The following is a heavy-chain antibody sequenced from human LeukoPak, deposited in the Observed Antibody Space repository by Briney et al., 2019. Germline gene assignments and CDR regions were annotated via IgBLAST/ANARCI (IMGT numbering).Heavy chain of an antibody. V-gene: IGHV4-31*03. D-gene: IGHD5-18*01. CDR1: GGSISSGGYY. CDR2: IYYSGST. Sequence: PSQTLSLTCTVSGGSISSGGYYWSWIRQHPGKGLEWIGYIYYSGSTYYNPSLKSRVTISVDTSKNQFSLKLSSVTAADTAVYYCARGGYSYGIFDYWGQGTLVTVSS. J-gene: IGHJ4*02. CDR3: ARGGYSYGIFDY.